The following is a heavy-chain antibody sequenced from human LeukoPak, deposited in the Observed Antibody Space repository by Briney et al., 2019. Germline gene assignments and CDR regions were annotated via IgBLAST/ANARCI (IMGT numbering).Heavy chain of an antibody. CDR3: ARGYGSGSYYVDY. J-gene: IGHJ4*02. CDR1: GGSIGSGGYY. Sequence: SETLSLTCTVSGGSIGSGGYYWSWIRQPPGKGLEWIGYIYYSGSTYYNPSLKSRLTISINTSKSQFSLNLTSVTAADTAVYYCARGYGSGSYYVDYWGQGTLVTVSS. V-gene: IGHV4-31*03. CDR2: IYYSGST. D-gene: IGHD3-10*01.